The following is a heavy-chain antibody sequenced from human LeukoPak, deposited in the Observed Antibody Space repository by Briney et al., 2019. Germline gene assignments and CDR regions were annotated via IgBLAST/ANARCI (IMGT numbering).Heavy chain of an antibody. CDR3: ARAFPYYYDSSGYYDY. CDR2: ISSSSSYI. J-gene: IGHJ4*02. V-gene: IGHV3-21*01. D-gene: IGHD3-22*01. Sequence: PGGSLRLSCAASGFTFSSYSMTWVRQAPGKGLEWVSSISSSSSYIYYADSVKGRFTISRDNAKNSLYLQMNSLRAEDTAVYYCARAFPYYYDSSGYYDYWGQGTLVTVSS. CDR1: GFTFSSYS.